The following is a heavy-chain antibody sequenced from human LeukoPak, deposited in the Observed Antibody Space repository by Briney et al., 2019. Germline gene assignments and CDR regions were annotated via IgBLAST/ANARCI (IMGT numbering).Heavy chain of an antibody. CDR1: GGSFSGYY. J-gene: IGHJ4*02. Sequence: SETLSLTCAVYGGSFSGYYWSWIRQPPGKGLEWIGEINHSGSTNYNPSLKSRVTISVDTSKNQFSLKLSSVTAEDTAVYYCARAYYGSGSYLYWGQGTLVTVSS. D-gene: IGHD3-10*01. CDR3: ARAYYGSGSYLY. V-gene: IGHV4-34*01. CDR2: INHSGST.